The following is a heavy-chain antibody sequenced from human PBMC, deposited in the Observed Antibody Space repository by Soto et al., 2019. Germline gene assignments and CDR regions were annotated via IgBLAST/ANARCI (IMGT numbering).Heavy chain of an antibody. J-gene: IGHJ4*02. V-gene: IGHV3-23*01. D-gene: IGHD1-26*01. CDR1: GFTFSVYA. Sequence: GGSLRLSCAASGFTFSVYAMSWVRQAPGKGLEWVSAIRGGGNSFSGDSVKGRFTMSRDNTQNTLYLQMNSLRAEDTAVYYCAREIVGRYFDSWGQGTLVTVSS. CDR2: IRGGGNS. CDR3: AREIVGRYFDS.